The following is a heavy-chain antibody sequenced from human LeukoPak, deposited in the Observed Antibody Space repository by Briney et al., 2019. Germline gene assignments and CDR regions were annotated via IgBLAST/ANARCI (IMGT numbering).Heavy chain of an antibody. V-gene: IGHV4-4*02. D-gene: IGHD3-10*01. CDR2: IYHSGST. Sequence: SGTLSLTCAVSGGSISSSNWWSWVRQPPGKGLEWIGEIYHSGSTNYNPSLKSRVTISVDTSKNQFSLKLSSVTAADTAVYYCARGLLLYGSGSYYTDYWGQGTLVTVSS. CDR3: ARGLLLYGSGSYYTDY. CDR1: GGSISSSNW. J-gene: IGHJ4*02.